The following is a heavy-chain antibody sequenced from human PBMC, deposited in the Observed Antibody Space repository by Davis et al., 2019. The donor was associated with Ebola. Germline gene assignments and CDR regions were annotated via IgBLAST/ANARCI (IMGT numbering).Heavy chain of an antibody. CDR3: ARDGKGYYDFWSGESYYYYYMDV. V-gene: IGHV1-46*01. CDR1: GYTFTSYY. Sequence: ASVKVSCKASGYTFTSYYMHWVRQAPGQGLEWMGIINPSGGSTSYAQKFQGRVTMTRDTSTSTDYMELSSLRSEDTAVYYCARDGKGYYDFWSGESYYYYYMDVWGKGTTVTVSS. J-gene: IGHJ6*03. D-gene: IGHD3-3*01. CDR2: INPSGGST.